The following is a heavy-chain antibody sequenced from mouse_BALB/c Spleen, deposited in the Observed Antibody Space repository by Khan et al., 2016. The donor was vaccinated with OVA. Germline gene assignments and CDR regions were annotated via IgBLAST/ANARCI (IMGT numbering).Heavy chain of an antibody. CDR2: ISPGGSYT. V-gene: IGHV5-6*01. CDR3: ASVIYGSSYDYYAMDY. CDR1: GFTFRNYG. Sequence: EVELVESGGDLVKPGGSLKLSCAASGFTFRNYGMSWVRQTPEKSLEWVAIISPGGSYTYYPARVQGRVTISRDTAKNTLYLQMSSLKSEDTAIYYGASVIYGSSYDYYAMDYWGQGTSVTVSS. J-gene: IGHJ4*01. D-gene: IGHD1-1*01.